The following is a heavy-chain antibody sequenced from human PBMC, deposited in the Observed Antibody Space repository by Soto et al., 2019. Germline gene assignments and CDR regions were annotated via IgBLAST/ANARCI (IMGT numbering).Heavy chain of an antibody. CDR3: ARGSWFDP. V-gene: IGHV4-59*01. CDR1: GGSISSYY. J-gene: IGHJ5*02. CDR2: IYYSGST. Sequence: SETLSLTCTVSGGSISSYYWSWIRQPPGKGLEWIGYIYYSGSTNYNPSLKSRVTISVDTSKNQFSLKLSSVTAADTAVYYCARGSWFDPWGQGTLVTVSS.